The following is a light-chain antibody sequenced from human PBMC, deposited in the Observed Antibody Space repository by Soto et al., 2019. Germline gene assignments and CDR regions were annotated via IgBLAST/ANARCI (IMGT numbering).Light chain of an antibody. CDR3: QQSYSAPRT. J-gene: IGKJ2*01. V-gene: IGKV1-39*01. CDR1: QSISNF. CDR2: AAS. Sequence: DIQMTQSPSSLSASVGDRVTITCRASQSISNFLNWYQQKPGKAPKLLISAASSLQGGVPSRFSGSGSGTDFTLIISSLQPEDFATYYCQQSYSAPRTVGQGTKREIK.